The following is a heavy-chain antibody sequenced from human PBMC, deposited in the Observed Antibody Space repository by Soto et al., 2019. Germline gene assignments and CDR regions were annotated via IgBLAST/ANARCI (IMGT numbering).Heavy chain of an antibody. J-gene: IGHJ3*02. D-gene: IGHD3-3*01. CDR1: GFTFSSCW. CDR3: ARELRFLEWPLADAFDI. Sequence: GGSLRLSCAASGFTFSSCWMSWVRQAPGKGLEWVANIKQDGSEKYYVDSVKGRFTISRDNAKNSLYLQMNSLRAEDTAVYYCARELRFLEWPLADAFDIWGQGTMVT. CDR2: IKQDGSEK. V-gene: IGHV3-7*03.